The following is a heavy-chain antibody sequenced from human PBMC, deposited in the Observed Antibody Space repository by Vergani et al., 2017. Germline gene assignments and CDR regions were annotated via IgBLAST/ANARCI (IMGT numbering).Heavy chain of an antibody. CDR3: AREGWKDCSGGSCYSYYGMDV. D-gene: IGHD2-15*01. CDR1: GGSISSSNW. V-gene: IGHV4-4*03. Sequence: QVQLQESGPGLVKPPGTLSLTCAVSGGSISSSNWWSWVRQPPGKGLEWIGEIYHSGSTNYNPSLKSRVTISVDKSKNQFALKLSAVTAADTAVYYWAREGWKDCSGGSCYSYYGMDVWGQGTTVTVSS. CDR2: IYHSGST. J-gene: IGHJ6*02.